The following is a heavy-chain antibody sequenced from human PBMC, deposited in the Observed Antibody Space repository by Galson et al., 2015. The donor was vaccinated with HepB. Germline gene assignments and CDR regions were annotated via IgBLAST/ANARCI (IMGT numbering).Heavy chain of an antibody. CDR3: AREYYYDSSGYLQLDY. V-gene: IGHV1-69*04. CDR2: IIPILGIA. CDR1: GGTFSSYA. D-gene: IGHD3-22*01. J-gene: IGHJ4*02. Sequence: SVKVSCKASGGTFSSYAISWVRQAPGQGLEWMGRIIPILGIANYAQKFQGRVTITADKSTSTAYMELSSLRSEDTAVYYCAREYYYDSSGYLQLDYWGQGTLVTVSS.